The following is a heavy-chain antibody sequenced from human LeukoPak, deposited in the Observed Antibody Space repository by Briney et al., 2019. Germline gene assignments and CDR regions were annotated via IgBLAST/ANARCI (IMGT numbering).Heavy chain of an antibody. CDR2: ISAYNGNT. Sequence: ASVKVSRKASGYTFTSYGISWVRQAPGQGLGWMGWISAYNGNTNYAQKLQGRVTMTTDTSTSTAYMELRSLRSDDTAVYYCARYCSSTSCYQDYYGMDVWGQGTTVTVSS. J-gene: IGHJ6*02. CDR1: GYTFTSYG. V-gene: IGHV1-18*01. CDR3: ARYCSSTSCYQDYYGMDV. D-gene: IGHD2-2*01.